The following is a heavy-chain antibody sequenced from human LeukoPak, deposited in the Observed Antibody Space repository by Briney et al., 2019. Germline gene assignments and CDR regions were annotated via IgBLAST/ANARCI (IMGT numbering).Heavy chain of an antibody. D-gene: IGHD6-13*01. CDR2: ISYDGRNK. J-gene: IGHJ4*02. V-gene: IGHV3-30*04. CDR3: ARDPKRGPRSLVRGKLDY. Sequence: GGSLRLSCAASGFTFSSYAMHWVRQAPGKGLEWVAVISYDGRNKYYADSVKGRFTISRDNSKNTLYLQMNSLRAEDTAVYYCARDPKRGPRSLVRGKLDYWGQGTLVTVSS. CDR1: GFTFSSYA.